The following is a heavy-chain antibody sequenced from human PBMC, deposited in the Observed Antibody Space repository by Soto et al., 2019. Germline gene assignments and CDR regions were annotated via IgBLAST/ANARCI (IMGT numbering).Heavy chain of an antibody. CDR3: ASRDSAGPDAFDI. D-gene: IGHD6-19*01. CDR2: IIPIFGTA. V-gene: IGHV1-69*12. CDR1: GGTFSSYA. J-gene: IGHJ3*02. Sequence: QVQLVQSGAEVKKPGSSVKVSCKASGGTFSSYAISWVRQAPGQGLEWMGGIIPIFGTANYAQKFQGRVTITADESTSKANMELSSLRSEDTAVYYCASRDSAGPDAFDIWGQGTMVTVSS.